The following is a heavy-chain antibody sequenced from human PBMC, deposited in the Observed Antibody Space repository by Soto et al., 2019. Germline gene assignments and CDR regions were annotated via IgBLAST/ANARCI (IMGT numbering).Heavy chain of an antibody. J-gene: IGHJ4*02. CDR2: ISSHGRDI. Sequence: RRLSCEASGFTFTSDSMTWVRQAPGKGLEWVSSISSHGRDIFYADSVKGRFTISRDNAKDSLHLQMNSLTGEDSAVYYCARGAALAGKLDLWGQGTLVTVSS. D-gene: IGHD6-19*01. CDR3: ARGAALAGKLDL. V-gene: IGHV3-21*06. CDR1: GFTFTSDS.